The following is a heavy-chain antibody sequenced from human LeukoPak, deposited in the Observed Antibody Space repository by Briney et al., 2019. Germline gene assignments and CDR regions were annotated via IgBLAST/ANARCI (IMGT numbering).Heavy chain of an antibody. CDR3: AKDRSCTGSSCNVGS. CDR2: ISGSGGST. J-gene: IGHJ3*01. Sequence: PSGGSLRLSCAASGFTFSSFAMSWVRQAPGKGLEWVSAISGSGGSTYYADSVKGRFTISRDNSKNTLFLQMNSLRAEDTAVYYCAKDRSCTGSSCNVGSWGQGTMVTVSS. CDR1: GFTFSSFA. V-gene: IGHV3-23*01. D-gene: IGHD2-2*01.